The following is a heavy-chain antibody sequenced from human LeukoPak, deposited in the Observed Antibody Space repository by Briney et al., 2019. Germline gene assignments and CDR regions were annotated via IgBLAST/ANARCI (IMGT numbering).Heavy chain of an antibody. V-gene: IGHV1-69*05. CDR1: GGTFSSYA. CDR2: IIPIFGTA. J-gene: IGHJ4*02. D-gene: IGHD2-21*02. CDR3: AREPIHCGGDCYSPLGY. Sequence: SVKVSCKASGGTFSSYAISWVRQAPGQGLGWMGRIIPIFGTANYAQKFQGRVTITTDESTSTAYMELSSLRSEDTAVYYCAREPIHCGGDCYSPLGYWGQGTLVTVSS.